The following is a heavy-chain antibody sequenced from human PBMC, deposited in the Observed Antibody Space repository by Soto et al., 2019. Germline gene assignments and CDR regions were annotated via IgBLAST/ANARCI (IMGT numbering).Heavy chain of an antibody. CDR1: GFSLNTGGVG. V-gene: IGHV2-5*02. J-gene: IGHJ6*02. D-gene: IGHD2-21*01. CDR2: IYWDDAK. CDR3: AHLTISRLNA. Sequence: QITLKESGPTLVKPTQSLTLTCTFSGFSLNTGGVGVGWVRQPPGKALEWLALIYWDDAKRYSPSLKSRLTITQDPSKSQVVLTMTHMAPVDTATYYCAHLTISRLNAWGQGTTVTGSS.